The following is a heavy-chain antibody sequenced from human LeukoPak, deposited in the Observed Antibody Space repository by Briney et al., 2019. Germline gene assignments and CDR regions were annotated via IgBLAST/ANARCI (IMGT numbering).Heavy chain of an antibody. Sequence: PSETLSLTCTVSGGSINSYYWSWIRQPPGKGLEWIGYIYHSGSANYKPSLKSRVTISVDTSKNQFSLKLSSVTAADTAVYYCARGDSSGYYRYYYYYYMDVWGKGTTVTVSS. CDR2: IYHSGSA. V-gene: IGHV4-59*01. CDR1: GGSINSYY. CDR3: ARGDSSGYYRYYYYYYMDV. D-gene: IGHD3-22*01. J-gene: IGHJ6*03.